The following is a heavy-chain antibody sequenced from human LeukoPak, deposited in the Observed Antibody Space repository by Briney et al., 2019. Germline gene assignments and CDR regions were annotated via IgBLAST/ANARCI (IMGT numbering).Heavy chain of an antibody. J-gene: IGHJ3*02. D-gene: IGHD7-27*01. CDR2: INSDGSST. Sequence: PGGSLRLSCAASGFTFSSYWMHWVRQAPGKGLVWVSRINSDGSSTSYADSVKGRFTISRDNAKNTLYLQMNSLRAEDTAVYYCARQFNRGSGAFDTWGQGTMVTVSS. V-gene: IGHV3-74*01. CDR1: GFTFSSYW. CDR3: ARQFNRGSGAFDT.